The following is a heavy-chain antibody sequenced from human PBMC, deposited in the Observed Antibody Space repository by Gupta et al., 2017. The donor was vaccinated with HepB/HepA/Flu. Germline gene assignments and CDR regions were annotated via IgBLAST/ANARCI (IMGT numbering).Heavy chain of an antibody. Sequence: RRSTGSWVRQAPGQGIEWMGGIIPLLQTTNFTQNLQGRLTISAEKSTGTVYMELSSLRSDDTAVYYCTREHCGGDGYPEAGWYDFWGQGTLVTVSS. CDR3: TREHCGGDGYPEAGWYDF. J-gene: IGHJ5*01. CDR1: RRST. V-gene: IGHV1-69*06. CDR2: IIPLLQTT. D-gene: IGHD2-21*01.